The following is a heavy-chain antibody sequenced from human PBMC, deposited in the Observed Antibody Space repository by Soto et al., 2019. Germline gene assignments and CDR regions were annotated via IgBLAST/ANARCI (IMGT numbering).Heavy chain of an antibody. CDR2: ISAYNGNT. V-gene: IGHV1-18*01. Sequence: SVKVSYEASGYSFTSYGISWVRQAPGQGLEWMGWISAYNGNTNYAQKLQGRVTMTTDTSTSTAYMELRSLRSDDTAVYYCARDGRWLQLGYFDLWGRGTLVTVSS. D-gene: IGHD5-12*01. CDR3: ARDGRWLQLGYFDL. CDR1: GYSFTSYG. J-gene: IGHJ2*01.